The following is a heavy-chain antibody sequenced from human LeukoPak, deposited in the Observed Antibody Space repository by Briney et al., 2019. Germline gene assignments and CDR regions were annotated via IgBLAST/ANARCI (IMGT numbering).Heavy chain of an antibody. CDR2: IYYSGST. Sequence: PSETLSLTCTVSGGSISSSSYYWGWIRQPPGKGLEWIGSIYYSGSTYYNPSLKSRVTMSADTSKNQLSLKLSSVTAADTAAYYCARPYYYDSRIDPWGQGILVTVSS. V-gene: IGHV4-39*07. CDR3: ARPYYYDSRIDP. CDR1: GGSISSSSYY. J-gene: IGHJ5*02. D-gene: IGHD3-22*01.